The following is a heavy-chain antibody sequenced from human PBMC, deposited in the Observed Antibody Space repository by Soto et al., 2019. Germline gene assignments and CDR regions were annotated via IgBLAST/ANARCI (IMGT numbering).Heavy chain of an antibody. CDR3: ARLATPRKYYGSGSYYNQNWFDP. J-gene: IGHJ5*02. Sequence: GESLKISCKGSGYSFTSYWIGWVRQMPGKGLEWMGIIYPGDSDTRYSPSFQGQVTISADKSISTAYLQWGSLKASDTAMYYCARLATPRKYYGSGSYYNQNWFDPWGQGTLVTVSS. V-gene: IGHV5-51*01. CDR1: GYSFTSYW. CDR2: IYPGDSDT. D-gene: IGHD3-10*01.